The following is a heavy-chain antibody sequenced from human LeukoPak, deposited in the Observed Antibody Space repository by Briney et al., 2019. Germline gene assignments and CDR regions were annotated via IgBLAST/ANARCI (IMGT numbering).Heavy chain of an antibody. CDR1: GFTFGSYG. V-gene: IGHV3-30*18. D-gene: IGHD5-12*01. CDR2: ISYDGRNG. CDR3: AKGGVATVDYFDY. Sequence: PGGSLRLSCAASGFTFGSYGMHWVRQAPGKGLQWVAVISYDGRNGYYADSVKGRFTISRDDSKNTVYLQMNSLRAEDTALYYCAKGGVATVDYFDYWGQGTLVTVSS. J-gene: IGHJ4*02.